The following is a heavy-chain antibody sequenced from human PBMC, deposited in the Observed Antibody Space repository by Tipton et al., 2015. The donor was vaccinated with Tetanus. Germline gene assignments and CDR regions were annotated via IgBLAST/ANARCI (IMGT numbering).Heavy chain of an antibody. CDR2: VHYSGST. D-gene: IGHD6-19*01. Sequence: TLSLTCTVSGGSISSYYWTWIRQPPGRGLEWIGYVHYSGSTNYSPSLRSRVTLSVDTSKNQFSLKLSSVTAADTAVYYCARIGWPQQNKPAFDLWGQGTMVTVS. V-gene: IGHV4-59*01. CDR3: ARIGWPQQNKPAFDL. CDR1: GGSISSYY. J-gene: IGHJ3*01.